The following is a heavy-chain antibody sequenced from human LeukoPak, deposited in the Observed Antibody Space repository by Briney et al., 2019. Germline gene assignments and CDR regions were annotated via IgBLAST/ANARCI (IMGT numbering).Heavy chain of an antibody. CDR1: GYTFTGYY. CDR3: ARSLLIVGANNWFDP. D-gene: IGHD1-26*01. J-gene: IGHJ5*02. Sequence: VASVKVSCKASGYTFTGYYMHWVRQAPGQGLEWMGWINPNSGGTNYAQKFQGRVTMTRDTSISTAYMELSRLRSDDTAVNYCARSLLIVGANNWFDPWGQGTLVTVSS. CDR2: INPNSGGT. V-gene: IGHV1-2*02.